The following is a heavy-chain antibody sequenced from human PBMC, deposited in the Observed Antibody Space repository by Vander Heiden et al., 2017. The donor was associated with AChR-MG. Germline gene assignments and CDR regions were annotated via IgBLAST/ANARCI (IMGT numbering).Heavy chain of an antibody. J-gene: IGHJ4*02. CDR2: IGSSSSYI. V-gene: IGHV3-21*01. CDR3: ARDGNTGKGC. D-gene: IGHD1-1*01. CDR1: GFNFSSYS. Sequence: EVQLVESGGGLVKPGGSLRLACAASGFNFSSYSMNWVRQAPGKGLEWVSTIGSSSSYIYYADSVKGRFTISRDNAKNSLYLQMNSLRAEDTAVYYCARDGNTGKGCWGQGTLVTVSS.